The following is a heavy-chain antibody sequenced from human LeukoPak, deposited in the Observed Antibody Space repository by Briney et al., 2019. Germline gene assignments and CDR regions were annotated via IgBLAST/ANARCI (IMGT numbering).Heavy chain of an antibody. CDR1: GYTFTGYY. Sequence: GASVKVSCKASGYTFTGYYMHWVRQAPGQGLEWMGWINPNSGGTNYAQKFQGRVTMARDTSISTAYMELSRLRSGDTAVYYCARDAAGYDLGVDYWGQGTLVTVSS. V-gene: IGHV1-2*02. CDR2: INPNSGGT. CDR3: ARDAAGYDLGVDY. D-gene: IGHD5-12*01. J-gene: IGHJ4*02.